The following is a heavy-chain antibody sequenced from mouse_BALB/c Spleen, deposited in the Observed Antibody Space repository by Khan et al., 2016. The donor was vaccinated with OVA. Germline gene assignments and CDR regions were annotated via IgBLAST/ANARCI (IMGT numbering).Heavy chain of an antibody. CDR2: IWGDGST. Sequence: QVQLQQSGPGLVAPSQSLSITCTVSGFSLTSYGVSWVRQPPGKGLEWLGVIWGDGSTNYHSALKSRLSISKDNSTSQVFLKLHSLQTDDTATYYCAKWGNSYYAMDYWGQGTSVTVSS. CDR3: AKWGNSYYAMDY. J-gene: IGHJ4*01. V-gene: IGHV2-3*01. CDR1: GFSLTSYG. D-gene: IGHD2-1*01.